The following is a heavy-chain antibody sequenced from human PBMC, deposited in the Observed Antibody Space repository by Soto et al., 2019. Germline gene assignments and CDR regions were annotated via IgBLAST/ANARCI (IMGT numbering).Heavy chain of an antibody. CDR2: ISADGVNK. CDR3: AKERYGQLWLEDYGMDV. Sequence: QVELVQSGAEVKKPGSSVKVSCQASEDTFSSYGIHWVRQAPGKGLEWVALISADGVNKYYADSVKGRFTISRDNFRNTLYLQMDSLRAEDTALYYCAKERYGQLWLEDYGMDVWGQGTTVTVSS. V-gene: IGHV3-30*18. J-gene: IGHJ6*02. CDR1: EDTFSSYG. D-gene: IGHD3-22*01.